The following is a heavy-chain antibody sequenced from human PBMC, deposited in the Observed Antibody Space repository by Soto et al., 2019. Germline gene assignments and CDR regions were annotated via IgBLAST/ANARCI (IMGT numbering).Heavy chain of an antibody. Sequence: GGSLRLSCAASGLTFSNYWMTWVRQAPGKGLEWVANINQDGSEKYYVDSVMGRFTISRDNAKSSLYLQMQSLRAEDTAVYYCARDCSSTTCYLGYGLDGWGQGTTVTVSS. CDR2: INQDGSEK. CDR3: ARDCSSTTCYLGYGLDG. J-gene: IGHJ6*02. CDR1: GLTFSNYW. V-gene: IGHV3-7*01. D-gene: IGHD2-2*01.